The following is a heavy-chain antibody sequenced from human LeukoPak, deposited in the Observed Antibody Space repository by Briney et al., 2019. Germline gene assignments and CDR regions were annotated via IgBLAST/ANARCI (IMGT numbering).Heavy chain of an antibody. J-gene: IGHJ4*02. CDR3: ARDAGYHFDS. Sequence: SETLSLTCTVTGGSISSYYWNWIRQPPGKGLEWIGYIYNSGSTNYNPSLKSRVTISVDTSKNQISLKVDSVTAADTAMYYCARDAGYHFDSWGQGTLVPVSS. V-gene: IGHV4-59*01. D-gene: IGHD5-18*01. CDR2: IYNSGST. CDR1: GGSISSYY.